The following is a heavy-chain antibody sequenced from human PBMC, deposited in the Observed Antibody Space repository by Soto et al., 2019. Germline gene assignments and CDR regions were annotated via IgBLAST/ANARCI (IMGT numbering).Heavy chain of an antibody. CDR1: GGSISSGGYY. CDR3: ERGRWEVTYYYDSSGYKPRPNWFDP. V-gene: IGHV4-31*03. D-gene: IGHD3-22*01. CDR2: IYYSGST. Sequence: SETLSLTCTVSGGSISSGGYYWSWIRQHPGKGLEWIGYIYYSGSTYYNPSLKSRVTISVDTSKNQFSLKLSSVTAADTAVYYCERGRWEVTYYYDSSGYKPRPNWFDPWGQGTLVTVSS. J-gene: IGHJ5*02.